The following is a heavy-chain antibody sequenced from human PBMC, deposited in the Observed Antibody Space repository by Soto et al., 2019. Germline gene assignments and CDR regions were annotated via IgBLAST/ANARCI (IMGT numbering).Heavy chain of an antibody. CDR3: AGGDSGSYYIFDY. Sequence: QVQLVQSGAEVKKPGASVKVSCKASGYTFTSYAMHWVRQAPGQRLEWMGWINAGNGNTKYSQKFQARVTITRDTSASTAYMELSSLRSEDTAVYYCAGGDSGSYYIFDYWGQGTLVTVSS. CDR1: GYTFTSYA. J-gene: IGHJ4*02. V-gene: IGHV1-3*01. D-gene: IGHD1-26*01. CDR2: INAGNGNT.